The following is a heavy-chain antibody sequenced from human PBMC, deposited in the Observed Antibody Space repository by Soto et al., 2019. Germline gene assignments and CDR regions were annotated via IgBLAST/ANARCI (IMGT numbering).Heavy chain of an antibody. CDR2: INPSGYGT. Sequence: ASVKVSFKASGYTFTSYYMHWVRQAPGQGLEWMGIINPSGYGTSYAQKFQGRVTMTRDTSTTTFYMDLSSLRSEDTAVYFCARDAVVVPSALYYFDYWGQGTLVTVSS. CDR1: GYTFTSYY. J-gene: IGHJ4*02. D-gene: IGHD2-2*01. CDR3: ARDAVVVPSALYYFDY. V-gene: IGHV1-46*01.